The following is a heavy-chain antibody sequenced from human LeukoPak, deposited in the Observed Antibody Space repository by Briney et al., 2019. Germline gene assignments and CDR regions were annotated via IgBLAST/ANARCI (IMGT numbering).Heavy chain of an antibody. CDR1: GSTFSIYA. CDR3: AKDPDIVVVPAAIDY. Sequence: GGSLRLSCAASGSTFSIYAMSWVRQAPGKGLEWVSAISGSGGSTYYADSVKGRFTISRDNSKNTLYLQMNSLRAEDTAVYYCAKDPDIVVVPAAIDYWGQGTLVTVSS. D-gene: IGHD2-2*01. V-gene: IGHV3-23*01. J-gene: IGHJ4*02. CDR2: ISGSGGST.